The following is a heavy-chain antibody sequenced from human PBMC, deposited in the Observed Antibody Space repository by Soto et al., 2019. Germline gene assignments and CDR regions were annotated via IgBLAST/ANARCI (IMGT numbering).Heavy chain of an antibody. CDR1: GGSIISYY. J-gene: IGHJ3*02. CDR3: ARLTTVTSLSAFDI. V-gene: IGHV4-59*01. Sequence: SETLSLTCTVSGGSIISYYWSWIRQPPGKGLEWIGYIYYSGSTNYNPSLKSRVTISVDTSKNQFSLKLSSVTAADTAVYYCARLTTVTSLSAFDIWGQGTMVTVSS. CDR2: IYYSGST. D-gene: IGHD4-17*01.